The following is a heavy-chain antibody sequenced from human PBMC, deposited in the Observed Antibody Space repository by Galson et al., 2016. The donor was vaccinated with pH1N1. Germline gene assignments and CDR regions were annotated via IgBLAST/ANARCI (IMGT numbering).Heavy chain of an antibody. V-gene: IGHV1-69*13. Sequence: SVKVSCKASGGTFGSYGINWVRRAPGQGVEWMGGIIPIFNTAKYAQNFQGRVTITADESTTTAYMELSSLRSEDTAVYYCAREDYYDTDLSDWYFDLWGRGTLLTVSS. J-gene: IGHJ2*01. D-gene: IGHD3-22*01. CDR3: AREDYYDTDLSDWYFDL. CDR2: IIPIFNTA. CDR1: GGTFGSYG.